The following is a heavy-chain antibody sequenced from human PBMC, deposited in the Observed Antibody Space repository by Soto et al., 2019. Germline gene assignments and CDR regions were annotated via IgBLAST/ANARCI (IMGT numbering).Heavy chain of an antibody. CDR2: IYYSGST. J-gene: IGHJ6*02. CDR3: ARDRRGSGLGDGMDV. CDR1: GGSISSGDYY. D-gene: IGHD3-10*01. Sequence: SETLSLTCTVSGGSISSGDYYWSWIRQPPGKGLEWIGYIYYSGSTYYNPSLKSRVTISVDTSKNQFSLKLSSVTAADTAVYYCARDRRGSGLGDGMDVWGQGTTVTVS. V-gene: IGHV4-30-4*01.